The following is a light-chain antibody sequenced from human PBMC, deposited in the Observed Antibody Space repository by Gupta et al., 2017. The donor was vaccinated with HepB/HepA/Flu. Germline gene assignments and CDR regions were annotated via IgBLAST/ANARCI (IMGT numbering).Light chain of an antibody. CDR3: QQYDDIPIT. CDR2: WAS. J-gene: IGKJ5*01. CDR1: QNLLYANNKDY. Sequence: DIVMTQSPHSLAVPLGERAPINCKSSQNLLYANNKDYLAWYQKKPGQPPKLLISWASTRESGIPDRFSGSGSRTDFTLTISGLQADDVAVYYCQQYDDIPITFGQGTRVE. V-gene: IGKV4-1*01.